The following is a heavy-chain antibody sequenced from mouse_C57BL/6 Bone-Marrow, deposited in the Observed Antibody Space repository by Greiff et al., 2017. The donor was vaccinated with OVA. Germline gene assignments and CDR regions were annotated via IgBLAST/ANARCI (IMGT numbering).Heavy chain of an antibody. CDR1: GYTFTDYY. V-gene: IGHV1-19*01. CDR2: INPYNGGT. D-gene: IGHD2-4*01. J-gene: IGHJ3*01. Sequence: VQLKQSGPVLVKPGASVKMSCKASGYTFTDYYMNWVKQSHGKSLEWIGVINPYNGGTSYNQKFKGKATLTVDKSSSTAYMELNSLTSEDSAVYYCARRDYYDYSWFAYWGQGTLVTVSA. CDR3: ARRDYYDYSWFAY.